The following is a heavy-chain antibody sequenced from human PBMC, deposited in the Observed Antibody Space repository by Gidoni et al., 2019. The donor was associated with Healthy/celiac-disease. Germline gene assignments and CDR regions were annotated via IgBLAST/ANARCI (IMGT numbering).Heavy chain of an antibody. V-gene: IGHV4-39*01. CDR1: GGSISSSSYY. J-gene: IGHJ4*02. Sequence: QLQLQESGPGLVKPSETLSLTCTVSGGSISSSSYYWGWIRQPPGKGLEWIGSIYYSGSTYYNPSLKSRVTISVDTSKNQFSLKLSSVTAADTAVYYCARHGVSSSWYGGGYFDYWGQGTLVTVSS. CDR3: ARHGVSSSWYGGGYFDY. D-gene: IGHD6-13*01. CDR2: IYYSGST.